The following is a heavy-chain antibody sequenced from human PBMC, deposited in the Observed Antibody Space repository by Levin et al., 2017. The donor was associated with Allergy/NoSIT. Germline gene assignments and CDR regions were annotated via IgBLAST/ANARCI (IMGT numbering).Heavy chain of an antibody. CDR1: GFTFDDYT. CDR3: AKDIDRYYYDSSGYYGDAFDI. D-gene: IGHD3-22*01. Sequence: PGGSLRLSCAASGFTFDDYTMHWVRQAPGKGLEWVSLISWDGGSTYYADSVKGRFTISRDNSKNSLYLQMNSLRTEDTALYYCAKDIDRYYYDSSGYYGDAFDIWGQGTMVTVSS. CDR2: ISWDGGST. V-gene: IGHV3-43*01. J-gene: IGHJ3*02.